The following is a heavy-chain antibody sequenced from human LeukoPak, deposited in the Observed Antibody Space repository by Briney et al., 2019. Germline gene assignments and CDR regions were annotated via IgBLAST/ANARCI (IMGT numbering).Heavy chain of an antibody. CDR3: ARSRDVLRYFDWLLSFDY. D-gene: IGHD3-9*01. CDR2: IIPIFGTA. J-gene: IGHJ4*02. CDR1: GGTFSSYA. V-gene: IGHV1-69*05. Sequence: ASVKVSCKASGGTFSSYAISWVRQAPGQGLEWMGGIIPIFGTANYAQKFQGRVTITTDESTSTAYMELSSLRSEDTAVYYCARSRDVLRYFDWLLSFDYWGQGTLVTASS.